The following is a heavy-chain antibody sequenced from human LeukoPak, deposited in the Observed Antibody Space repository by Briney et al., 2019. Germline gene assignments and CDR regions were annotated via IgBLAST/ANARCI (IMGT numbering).Heavy chain of an antibody. CDR3: ARGGPVLRYFDWLTRPLFDY. D-gene: IGHD3-9*01. V-gene: IGHV4-34*01. CDR2: INHSGST. J-gene: IGHJ4*02. CDR1: GGSFSGYY. Sequence: PETLSLTCAVYGGSFSGYYWSWIRQPPGKGLEWIGEINHSGSTNYNPSLKSRVTISVDTSKNQFSLKLSSVTAADTAVYYCARGGPVLRYFDWLTRPLFDYWGQGTLVTVSS.